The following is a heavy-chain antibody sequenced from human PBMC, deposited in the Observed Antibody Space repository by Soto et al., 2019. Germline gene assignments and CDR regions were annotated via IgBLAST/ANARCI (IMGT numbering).Heavy chain of an antibody. D-gene: IGHD3-10*01. CDR3: ARGRASGSYYLLDY. Sequence: QVQLVQSGAEVKKPGASVKVSCKASGNTFTSYDINWVRQATGHGLEWMGWINPNSGNIGYAQKFQGRVTMTRDTAIRTACMEVSRLRSDDTAVYYCARGRASGSYYLLDYWGQGTLVTVSS. CDR1: GNTFTSYD. V-gene: IGHV1-8*01. J-gene: IGHJ4*02. CDR2: INPNSGNI.